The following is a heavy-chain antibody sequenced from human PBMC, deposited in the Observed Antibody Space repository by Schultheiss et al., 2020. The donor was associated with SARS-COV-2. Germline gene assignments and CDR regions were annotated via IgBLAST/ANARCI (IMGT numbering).Heavy chain of an antibody. CDR3: AREGGEGLGPYYYYGMDV. V-gene: IGHV3-9*01. J-gene: IGHJ6*02. Sequence: GGSLRLSCAASGFTFDDYAMHWVRQAPGKGLEWVSGISWNSGSIGYADSVKGRFTISRDNAKNSLYLQMNSLRAEDTAVYYCAREGGEGLGPYYYYGMDVWGQGTTVTVSS. D-gene: IGHD3/OR15-3a*01. CDR1: GFTFDDYA. CDR2: ISWNSGSI.